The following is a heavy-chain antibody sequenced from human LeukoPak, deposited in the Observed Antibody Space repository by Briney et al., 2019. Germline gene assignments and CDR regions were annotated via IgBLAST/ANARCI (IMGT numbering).Heavy chain of an antibody. D-gene: IGHD3-10*01. CDR2: IYYSGST. J-gene: IGHJ4*02. V-gene: IGHV4-59*01. Sequence: SETLSLTCTVSGGSISSYYWSWIRQPPGKGLEWIGYIYYSGSTNYNPSLKSRVTISVDTSKNQFSLKLTSVTAADTAVYYCARGEGVVPDYWGQGTLVTVSS. CDR1: GGSISSYY. CDR3: ARGEGVVPDY.